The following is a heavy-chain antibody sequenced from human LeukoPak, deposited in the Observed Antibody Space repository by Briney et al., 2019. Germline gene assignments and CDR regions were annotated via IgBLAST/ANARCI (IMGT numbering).Heavy chain of an antibody. CDR3: ARGYCSSGSCFNFDY. CDR2: TNSDGSGT. J-gene: IGHJ4*02. CDR1: GFTFSSYW. D-gene: IGHD2-15*01. V-gene: IGHV3-74*01. Sequence: PGGSLRLSCAASGFTFSSYWMHWVRQAPGKGLVWVSRTNSDGSGTSYADSVKGRFTISRDNAKNTLYLQMNSLRAEDTAVYYCARGYCSSGSCFNFDYWGQGTLVTVSS.